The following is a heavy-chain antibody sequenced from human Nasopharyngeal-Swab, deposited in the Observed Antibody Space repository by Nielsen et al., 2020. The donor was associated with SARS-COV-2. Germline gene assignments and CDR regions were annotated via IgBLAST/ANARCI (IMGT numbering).Heavy chain of an antibody. Sequence: ASVKVSCKASGYTFTGYYMHWVRQAPGQGLEWMGRINPHSGGTNYAQKFQGRVTMTRDTSISTAYMELSRLRSDDTAVYYCARVLYSSGGWFDPWGQGTLVTVSS. J-gene: IGHJ5*02. D-gene: IGHD6-19*01. CDR1: GYTFTGYY. V-gene: IGHV1-2*06. CDR2: INPHSGGT. CDR3: ARVLYSSGGWFDP.